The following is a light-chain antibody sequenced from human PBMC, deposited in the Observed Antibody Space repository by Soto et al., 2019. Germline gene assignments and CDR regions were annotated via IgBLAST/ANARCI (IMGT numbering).Light chain of an antibody. Sequence: QSVLTQPPSASGTPGQRVTISCSGSSSNIGSNYVYWYQQLPGTAPKLLFYRNNQRPSGVPDRFSGSKSGTSASLAIRGLRSEDEADYYCAAWDDSLSGNVVFGGGTKLTVL. V-gene: IGLV1-47*01. CDR3: AAWDDSLSGNVV. CDR1: SSNIGSNY. CDR2: RNN. J-gene: IGLJ2*01.